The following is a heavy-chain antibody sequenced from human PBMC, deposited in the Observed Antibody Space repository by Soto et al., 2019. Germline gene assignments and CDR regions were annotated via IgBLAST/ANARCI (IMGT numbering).Heavy chain of an antibody. CDR1: GFPLSDYA. CDR3: ARDRTLSPPDAFDI. J-gene: IGHJ3*02. Sequence: GGSLRLSCVDSGFPLSDYAMSWVRPAQGKGLEWVSSISSSSSYIYYADSVKGRFTISRDNAKNSLYLQMNSLRAEDTAVYYCARDRTLSPPDAFDIWGQGTMVTVSS. D-gene: IGHD2-2*01. CDR2: ISSSSSYI. V-gene: IGHV3-21*01.